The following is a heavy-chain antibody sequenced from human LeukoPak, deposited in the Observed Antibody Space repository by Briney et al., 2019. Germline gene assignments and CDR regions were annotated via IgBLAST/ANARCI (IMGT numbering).Heavy chain of an antibody. D-gene: IGHD7-27*01. Sequence: SETLSLTCTVSGGSVRRGNYYWTWIRQPAGSGLEWIGRIYTSGTTDYNPSLRTRVTISVDASRNQFSLNLSSVTAADTAVYYCARAVTGELDDAFDIWGQGTMVTVSS. J-gene: IGHJ3*02. CDR3: ARAVTGELDDAFDI. V-gene: IGHV4-61*02. CDR1: GGSVRRGNYY. CDR2: IYTSGTT.